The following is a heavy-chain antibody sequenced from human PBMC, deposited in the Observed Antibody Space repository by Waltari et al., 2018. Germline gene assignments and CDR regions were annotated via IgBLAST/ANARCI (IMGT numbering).Heavy chain of an antibody. V-gene: IGHV4-39*07. J-gene: IGHJ4*02. Sequence: QLQLQESGPGLVKPSETLSLTCTVSGGPISSSSYYWGWIRQPPGKGLEWIGSIYYSGSTYYNPSLKSRVTISVDTSKNQFSLKLSSVTAADTAVYYCARGSSSSRESYFDYWGQGTLVTVSS. CDR1: GGPISSSSYY. CDR3: ARGSSSSRESYFDY. CDR2: IYYSGST. D-gene: IGHD6-13*01.